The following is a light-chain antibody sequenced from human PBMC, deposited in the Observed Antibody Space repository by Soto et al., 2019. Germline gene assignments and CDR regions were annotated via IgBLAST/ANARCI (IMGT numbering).Light chain of an antibody. CDR3: HQPQRTPFT. V-gene: IGKV1-9*01. CDR2: GAS. Sequence: QLTQSPSSLSASVGDRVTITCRASQDISRYLAWYQQRAGKAPKLLIYGASTLQSGEPSWFSGSGYGTVFTRTISSLQPEDSATYHCHQPQRTPFTCGPGTTLDV. CDR1: QDISRY. J-gene: IGKJ3*01.